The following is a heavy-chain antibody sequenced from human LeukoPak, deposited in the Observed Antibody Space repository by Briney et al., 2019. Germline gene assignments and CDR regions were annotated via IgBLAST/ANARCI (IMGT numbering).Heavy chain of an antibody. D-gene: IGHD6-13*01. CDR2: INPNSGGT. CDR3: ARGVYSSSWYLHWGDYYYGMDV. V-gene: IGHV1-2*02. Sequence: ASVKLSCKASGYTFTGYYIHWVRQGPAQGLEWMGWINPNSGGTNYAQKFQGRVTMTRDTSISTAYMVLSRLRSDDTAVYYSARGVYSSSWYLHWGDYYYGMDVWGQGTTVTVSS. J-gene: IGHJ6*02. CDR1: GYTFTGYY.